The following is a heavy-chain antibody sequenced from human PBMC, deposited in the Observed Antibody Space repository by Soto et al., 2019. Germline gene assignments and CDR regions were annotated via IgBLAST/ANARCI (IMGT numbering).Heavy chain of an antibody. CDR1: GGSISGYF. D-gene: IGHD2-2*01. CDR2: LSDSGST. J-gene: IGHJ6*02. Sequence: QVQLQESGPGLVKPSETLSLTCTVSGGSISGYFWSWIRQPPGKGLECIGYLSDSGSTDYTPSLNSQVTISVHTSQNQFSRQLSSVTAADTAVYYCARKEYGDGLDVWGQGTTVTVSS. V-gene: IGHV4-59*01. CDR3: ARKEYGDGLDV.